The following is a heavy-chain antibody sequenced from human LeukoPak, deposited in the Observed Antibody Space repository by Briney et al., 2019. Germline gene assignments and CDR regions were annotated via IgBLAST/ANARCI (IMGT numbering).Heavy chain of an antibody. CDR3: ARTTVGYSGSDH. D-gene: IGHD1-26*01. CDR2: IDWDDDK. V-gene: IGHV2-70*11. CDR1: GFSLSTGGMC. Sequence: ESGPTLVSPTQTLTLTCSFSGFSLSTGGMCVSWIRQPPGKALEWLARIDWDDDKYYSTSLKTRLTISKDTSKNQVVLTMTNMDPVDTATSYCARTTVGYSGSDHWGQGTLVTVSP. J-gene: IGHJ5*02.